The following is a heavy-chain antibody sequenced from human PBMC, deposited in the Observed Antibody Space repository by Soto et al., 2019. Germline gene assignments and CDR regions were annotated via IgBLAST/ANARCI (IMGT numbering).Heavy chain of an antibody. D-gene: IGHD3-10*01. Sequence: SETLSLTCAVSGVSISSGDYSWSWIRQPPGKGLEWIGYIYHTGNTLYNPSLKSRVTISIDRSKNQFSLKLSSVTAADTAIYYCVSDYGSGSHRFDYWGQGTLVTVSS. J-gene: IGHJ4*02. CDR3: VSDYGSGSHRFDY. V-gene: IGHV4-30-2*01. CDR1: GVSISSGDYS. CDR2: IYHTGNT.